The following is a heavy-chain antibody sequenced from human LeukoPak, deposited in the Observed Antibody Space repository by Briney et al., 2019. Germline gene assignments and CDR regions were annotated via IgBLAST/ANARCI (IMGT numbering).Heavy chain of an antibody. CDR3: ARYSSGWYSGGIDV. CDR1: GYTFTSYD. J-gene: IGHJ6*02. Sequence: GASVKVSCKASGYTFTSYDINWVRQATGQGLEWMGWMNPNSGNTGYAQKFQGRVTMTRNTSISTAYMELSSLRSEDTAVYYCARYSSGWYSGGIDVWGQGTTVTVSS. CDR2: MNPNSGNT. D-gene: IGHD6-19*01. V-gene: IGHV1-8*01.